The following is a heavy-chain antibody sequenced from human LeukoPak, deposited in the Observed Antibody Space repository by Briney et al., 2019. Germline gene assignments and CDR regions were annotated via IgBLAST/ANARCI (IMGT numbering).Heavy chain of an antibody. J-gene: IGHJ4*02. D-gene: IGHD1-26*01. V-gene: IGHV4-34*01. CDR3: ARGWEGYFDY. CDR2: INHSGST. CDR1: GGSFSGYY. Sequence: SETLSLTCAAYGGSFSGYYWSWIRQPPGKGLEWIGEINHSGSTNYNPSLKSRVTISVDTSKNQFSLKLSSVTAADTAVYYCARGWEGYFDYWGQGTLVTVSS.